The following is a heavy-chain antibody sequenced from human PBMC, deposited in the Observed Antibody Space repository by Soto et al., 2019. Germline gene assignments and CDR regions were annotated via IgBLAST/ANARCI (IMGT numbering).Heavy chain of an antibody. D-gene: IGHD3-3*01. J-gene: IGHJ4*02. CDR2: ISYDGRHT. CDR1: GFNFSDYG. Sequence: GGSLRLSCSASGFNFSDYGIHWVRQAPGKGLEWVTVISYDGRHTYYTDSVKGRFTVSRDNSKNTLYLQMNSLRTEDTAVYFCAKGGRIFGVIVHWGQGALVTVSS. CDR3: AKGGRIFGVIVH. V-gene: IGHV3-30*18.